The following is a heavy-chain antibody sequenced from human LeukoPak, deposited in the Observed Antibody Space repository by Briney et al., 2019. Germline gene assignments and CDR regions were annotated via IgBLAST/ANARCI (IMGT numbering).Heavy chain of an antibody. CDR3: ARRFLNSHPIYYYMDV. J-gene: IGHJ6*03. CDR1: GGSISSSSYY. V-gene: IGHV4-39*01. D-gene: IGHD2-21*01. CDR2: IYYSGST. Sequence: PSETLSLTCTVSGGSISSSSYYWGWIRQPPGKGLEWIGSIYYSGSTYYNPSLKSRVTISVDTSKNQFSLKLSSVTAADTAVYFCARRFLNSHPIYYYMDVWAKGTTVIVSS.